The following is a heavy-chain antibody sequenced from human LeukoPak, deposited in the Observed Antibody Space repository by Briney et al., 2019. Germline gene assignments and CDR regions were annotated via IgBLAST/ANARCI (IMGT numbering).Heavy chain of an antibody. CDR2: VSGSGGST. V-gene: IGHV3-23*01. CDR1: GFTFSNYD. CDR3: AKEAAGYYYYYMDV. Sequence: GGSLRLSCGASGFTFSNYDMSWVRQAPAKGLEWVSVVSGSGGSTYYANSVKGRFTISRDNSENTLYLQMNSLRAEDTAVYYCAKEAAGYYYYYMDVWGKGTTVTVSS. J-gene: IGHJ6*03.